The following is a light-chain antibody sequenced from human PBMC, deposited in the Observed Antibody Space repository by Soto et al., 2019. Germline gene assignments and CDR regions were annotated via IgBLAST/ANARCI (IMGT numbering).Light chain of an antibody. Sequence: EIVMTQSPATLSVSPGERATLSCRASQSVSSSLAWYQQKPGQAPRLLIYGASTRATGIPARFSGSGSGTEFTLTISSLQSEAFAVYYCQQYNNWWTFGQGTKVDIK. CDR2: GAS. CDR3: QQYNNWWT. CDR1: QSVSSS. J-gene: IGKJ1*01. V-gene: IGKV3-15*01.